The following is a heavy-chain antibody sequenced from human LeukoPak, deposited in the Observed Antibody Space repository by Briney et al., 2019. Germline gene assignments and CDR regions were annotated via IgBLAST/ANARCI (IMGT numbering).Heavy chain of an antibody. V-gene: IGHV1-69*04. J-gene: IGHJ4*02. CDR1: GGTFSSYA. Sequence: ASVKVSCKASGGTFSSYAISWVRQAPGQGLEWTGRIIPILGIANYAQKFQGRVTITADKSTSTAYMELSSLRSEDTAVYYCARPVDSNNDYWGQGTLVTVSS. D-gene: IGHD4-4*01. CDR2: IIPILGIA. CDR3: ARPVDSNNDY.